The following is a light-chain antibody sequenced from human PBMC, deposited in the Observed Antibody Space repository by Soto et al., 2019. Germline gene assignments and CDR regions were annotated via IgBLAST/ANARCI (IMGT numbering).Light chain of an antibody. Sequence: EIVLTQSPGTLSLSPGEGATLSCRASENVYINSLAWYQQKPGQPPRLLIYGAATRASAVPDRFSGSGSGADFTLTITGLEPEEFAGYYCQQYGTSPLTCGPGTRVD. CDR3: QQYGTSPLT. CDR2: GAA. CDR1: ENVYINS. V-gene: IGKV3-20*01. J-gene: IGKJ3*01.